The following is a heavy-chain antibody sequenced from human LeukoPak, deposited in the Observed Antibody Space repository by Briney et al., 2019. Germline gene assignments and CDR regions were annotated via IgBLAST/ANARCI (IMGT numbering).Heavy chain of an antibody. Sequence: GGSLRLSCAASGFSFSTDGMSWVRQAPGKGLEWVSAINWNGDRTVYADSVKGRFTIYRDNAKNSLYLQMSSLRAEDTALYYCARVGWSTESYYFDYWGQGTLVTVSS. D-gene: IGHD2-15*01. CDR2: INWNGDRT. CDR1: GFSFSTDG. CDR3: ARVGWSTESYYFDY. V-gene: IGHV3-20*04. J-gene: IGHJ4*02.